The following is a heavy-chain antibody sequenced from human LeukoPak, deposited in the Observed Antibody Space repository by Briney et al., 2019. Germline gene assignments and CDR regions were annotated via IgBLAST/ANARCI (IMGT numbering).Heavy chain of an antibody. CDR2: IYYSGYT. Sequence: PSETLSLTCTVSGGSISSYYWSWIRQPPGKGLKWIGNIYYSGYTTYSPSLRSRVTISVDTSKNQFSLKLSSVTAAATAVYYCARDAAYCGGDCYFFDYWGQGTLVTVSS. V-gene: IGHV4-59*01. J-gene: IGHJ4*02. CDR1: GGSISSYY. D-gene: IGHD2-21*02. CDR3: ARDAAYCGGDCYFFDY.